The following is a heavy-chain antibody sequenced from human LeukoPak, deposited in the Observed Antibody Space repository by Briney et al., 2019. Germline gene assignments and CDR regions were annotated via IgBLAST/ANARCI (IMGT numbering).Heavy chain of an antibody. V-gene: IGHV1-18*01. CDR1: GYTFISSG. D-gene: IGHD3-10*01. J-gene: IGHJ4*02. CDR2: ISGENGNT. CDR3: AREINGAFDY. Sequence: ASVKVSCTASGYTFISSGISWVRQAPGQGLEWMGWISGENGNTNYAQKLHGRVSMTTDTSTNTAYMELRSLRYDDTAVYYCAREINGAFDYWGQGTVVTVSS.